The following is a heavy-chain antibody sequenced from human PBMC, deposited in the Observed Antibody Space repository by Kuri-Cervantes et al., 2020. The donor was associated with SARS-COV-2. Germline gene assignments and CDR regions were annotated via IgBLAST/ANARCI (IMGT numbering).Heavy chain of an antibody. J-gene: IGHJ6*02. Sequence: ASVKVSCKASGYTFTSYAMNWVRQAPGQGLGWMGWINTNTGNPTYAQGFTGRFVFSLDTSVSTAYLQISSLKAEDTAVYYCARVMTTVTTRHYGMDVWGQGTTVTVSS. CDR1: GYTFTSYA. CDR2: INTNTGNP. D-gene: IGHD4-17*01. CDR3: ARVMTTVTTRHYGMDV. V-gene: IGHV7-4-1*02.